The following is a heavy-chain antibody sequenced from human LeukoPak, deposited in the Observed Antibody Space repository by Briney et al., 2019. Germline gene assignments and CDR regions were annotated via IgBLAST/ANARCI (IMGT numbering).Heavy chain of an antibody. CDR2: IYYSGST. CDR3: ARTTEGGYTYDYFYYYMDV. D-gene: IGHD5-18*01. CDR1: GGSISSYY. J-gene: IGHJ6*03. Sequence: PSETLSLTCTVSGGSISSYYWSWIRQPPGKGLEWIGYIYYSGSTNYNPSLKSRVTISVDTSKNHFSLKLSSVTAADTAVYYCARTTEGGYTYDYFYYYMDVWGKGTTVTISS. V-gene: IGHV4-59*01.